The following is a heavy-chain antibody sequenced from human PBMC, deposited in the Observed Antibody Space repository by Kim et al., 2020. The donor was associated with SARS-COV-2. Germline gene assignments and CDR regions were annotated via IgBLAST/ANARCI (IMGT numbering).Heavy chain of an antibody. CDR1: GFTFSSYG. CDR2: IWYDGSNK. CDR3: ARETYGSGSYLFDY. V-gene: IGHV3-33*01. J-gene: IGHJ4*02. D-gene: IGHD3-10*01. Sequence: GGSLRLSCAASGFTFSSYGMHWVHQAPGKGLEWVAVIWYDGSNKYYADSVKGRFTISRDNSKNTLYLQMNSLRAEDTAVYYCARETYGSGSYLFDYWGQGTLVTVSS.